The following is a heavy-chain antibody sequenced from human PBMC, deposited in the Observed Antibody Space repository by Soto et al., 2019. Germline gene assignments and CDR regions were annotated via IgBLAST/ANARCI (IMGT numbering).Heavy chain of an antibody. V-gene: IGHV3-74*01. J-gene: IGHJ6*02. Sequence: EVQLVESGGGLVQPGGSLRLSCAASGFTFSSYWMHWVRQAPGKGLVWVSRINSDGSSTSYADSVKGRFTISRDNAKNTLYLQMNSLRAEDTAVYYCARDRVTMIVVNGMDVWGQGTRVTVSS. CDR1: GFTFSSYW. CDR2: INSDGSST. CDR3: ARDRVTMIVVNGMDV. D-gene: IGHD3-22*01.